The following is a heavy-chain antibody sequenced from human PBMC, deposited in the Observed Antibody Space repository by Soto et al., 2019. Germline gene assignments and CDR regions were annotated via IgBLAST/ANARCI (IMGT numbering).Heavy chain of an antibody. D-gene: IGHD5-12*01. V-gene: IGHV3-33*01. CDR2: IWYHGNKE. J-gene: IGHJ3*01. CDR1: GFTFSRNG. Sequence: QEQLVESGGGVVQPGRSLRLSCAASGFTFSRNGMHWIRPAPGKGLEWVAIIWYHGNKENYADSVRGRFTISRDNSKNTVYLQMDSLRVEDTAVYYCARWNLAGPTIDAFDLWGQGTLVTVSS. CDR3: ARWNLAGPTIDAFDL.